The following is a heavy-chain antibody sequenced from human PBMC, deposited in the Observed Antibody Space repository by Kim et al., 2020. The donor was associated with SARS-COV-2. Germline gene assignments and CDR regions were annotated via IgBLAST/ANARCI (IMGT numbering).Heavy chain of an antibody. J-gene: IGHJ4*02. D-gene: IGHD6-25*01. V-gene: IGHV3-53*01. CDR3: AILYGGYLPL. CDR2: DGT. Sequence: DGTYYADSGKGRFTISRDNSKNTLYLQMNRLRADDTAVYYGAILYGGYLPLWGQGTLLTVSS.